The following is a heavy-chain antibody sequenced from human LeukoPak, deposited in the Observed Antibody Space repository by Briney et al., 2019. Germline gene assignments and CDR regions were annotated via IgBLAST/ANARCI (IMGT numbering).Heavy chain of an antibody. CDR2: INWNGGTT. J-gene: IGHJ4*02. D-gene: IGHD5-24*01. Sequence: GGSLILSCGASGFTFEYYGMSWLRQAPKKGLEWVTGINWNGGTTGYADSVKRLFTIARHNAKNSLYLQMNSLRADDTALYYCARGEMATIVYQPWVFYFDYWGEGTLVTVSS. V-gene: IGHV3-20*04. CDR3: ARGEMATIVYQPWVFYFDY. CDR1: GFTFEYYG.